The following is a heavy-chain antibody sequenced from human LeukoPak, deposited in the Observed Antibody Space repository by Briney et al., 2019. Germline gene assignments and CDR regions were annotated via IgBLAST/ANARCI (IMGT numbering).Heavy chain of an antibody. CDR3: TTDPEWLLRPFDY. V-gene: IGHV3-15*01. Sequence: PGGSLRLPCAASGFTFSNAWMSWVRQAPGKGLEWVGRIKSKTDGGTTDYAAPVKGRFTISRDDSKNTLYLQMNSLKTEDTAVYYCTTDPEWLLRPFDYWGQGTLVTVSS. CDR2: IKSKTDGGTT. J-gene: IGHJ4*02. CDR1: GFTFSNAW. D-gene: IGHD3-3*01.